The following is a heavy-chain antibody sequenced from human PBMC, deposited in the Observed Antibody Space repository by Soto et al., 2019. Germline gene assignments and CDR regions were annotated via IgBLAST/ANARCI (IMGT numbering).Heavy chain of an antibody. CDR2: ISGSDNST. CDR3: APMGV. CDR1: GFTFSSFA. Sequence: AGGPLRLSCAASGFTFSSFAMSWVRQAPGKGLEWVSAISGSDNSTYYADSVKGRFTISRDNSKNTLYLQMSSLRADDTAVYYRAPMGVWGQGTTVTVSS. V-gene: IGHV3-23*01. J-gene: IGHJ6*02.